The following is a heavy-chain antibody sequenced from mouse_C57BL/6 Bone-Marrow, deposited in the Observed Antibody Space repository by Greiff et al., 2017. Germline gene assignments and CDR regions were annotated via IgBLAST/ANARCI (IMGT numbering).Heavy chain of an antibody. Sequence: VQLKESGAELVRPGASVKLSCTASGFNFTDYYMHWVKQRPGQGLEWIGWIDPENGDTEYAAKFTGKATITADTSSNTAYLQLSSLTSEDTAFYYWTAVVYFWGWGTTPTVTA. V-gene: IGHV14-4*01. J-gene: IGHJ2*01. CDR2: IDPENGDT. CDR1: GFNFTDYY. D-gene: IGHD1-1*01. CDR3: TAVVYF.